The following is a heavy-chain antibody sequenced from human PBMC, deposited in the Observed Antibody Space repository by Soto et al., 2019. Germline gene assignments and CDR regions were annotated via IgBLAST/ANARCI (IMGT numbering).Heavy chain of an antibody. D-gene: IGHD3-16*01. Sequence: SVKVSCKASGCTFSSYGISWVRQAPGLGLEWMGGIIPLFGTANYAQKFQGRVTITADESTSTVYMELSSLRSEDTAVYYCATCLISRFTERYWFEPWGQGTLVSVS. CDR1: GCTFSSYG. J-gene: IGHJ5*02. V-gene: IGHV1-69*13. CDR3: ATCLISRFTERYWFEP. CDR2: IIPLFGTA.